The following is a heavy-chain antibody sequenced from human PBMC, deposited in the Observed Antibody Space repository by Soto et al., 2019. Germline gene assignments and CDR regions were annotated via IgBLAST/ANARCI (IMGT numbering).Heavy chain of an antibody. D-gene: IGHD3-22*01. Sequence: PGGSLRLSCAGSGFTFRWFGMNWVRQAPGKGLEWVARISNDGSNEYYVDSVKGRFTISRDNSKNTLYLQMDSLRAEDTAVYYCARDQYYYDSSGQVGYWGQGTLVTVSS. CDR2: ISNDGSNE. V-gene: IGHV3-30*03. CDR3: ARDQYYYDSSGQVGY. J-gene: IGHJ4*02. CDR1: GFTFRWFG.